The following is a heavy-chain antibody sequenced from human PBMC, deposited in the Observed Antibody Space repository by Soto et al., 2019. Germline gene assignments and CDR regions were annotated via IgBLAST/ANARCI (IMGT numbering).Heavy chain of an antibody. CDR2: IIPIFGTA. V-gene: IGHV1-69*13. D-gene: IGHD3-9*01. J-gene: IGHJ6*02. Sequence: SVKVSCKASGYTFTSYAMHWVRQAPGQGLEWMGGIIPIFGTANYAQKFQGRVTITGDASADTAYMELSSLRSEDTAVYFCARDLGFDILTGYSYYYYYAMDVWGQGTTVTVSS. CDR3: ARDLGFDILTGYSYYYYYAMDV. CDR1: GYTFTSYA.